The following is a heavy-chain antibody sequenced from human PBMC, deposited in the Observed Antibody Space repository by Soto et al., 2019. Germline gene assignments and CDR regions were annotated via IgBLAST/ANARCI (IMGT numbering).Heavy chain of an antibody. CDR2: ISTYNGDT. J-gene: IGHJ4*02. CDR3: ARALLGSTHDY. D-gene: IGHD3-10*01. V-gene: IGHV1-18*01. Sequence: QVHLVQSGAEVKKPGASVKVSCKASGYSFVDDGISWVRQAPGQGLEWMGWISTYNGDTNYAQKLQGRVTMTTDTSTSTAYMEMRSLRSDDTAVYYCARALLGSTHDYWGQGTRVTVSS. CDR1: GYSFVDDG.